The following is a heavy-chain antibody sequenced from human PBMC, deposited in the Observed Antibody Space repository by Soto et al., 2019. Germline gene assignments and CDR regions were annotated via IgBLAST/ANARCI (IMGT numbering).Heavy chain of an antibody. CDR1: GFTFSTYA. J-gene: IGHJ3*02. V-gene: IGHV3-23*01. Sequence: PGGSLRRSCAASGFTFSTYAMAWVRQAPGKGLEWVSGVSASGLNTDYADPVKGRFYISRDNSKNTVSLHMNSLRAEDTALYYCAKESTARVSHMLDMWGQETMVTVSS. CDR3: AKESTARVSHMLDM. D-gene: IGHD5-18*01. CDR2: VSASGLNT.